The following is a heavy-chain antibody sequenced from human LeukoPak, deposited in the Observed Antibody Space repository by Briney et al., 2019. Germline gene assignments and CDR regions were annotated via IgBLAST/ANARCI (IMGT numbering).Heavy chain of an antibody. Sequence: SGPTLVNPTQTLTLTCTFSVFSLSTSGRCVSWIRQPPRKALEWLARIVWHDDRYYSTSLKTRINIYKPTSKNQVVLTMTNMDPVDPATYYCARVVRGVSNYWGQGTLVTVSS. D-gene: IGHD3-10*01. CDR3: ARVVRGVSNY. CDR1: VFSLSTSGRC. CDR2: IVWHDDR. J-gene: IGHJ4*02. V-gene: IGHV2-70*11.